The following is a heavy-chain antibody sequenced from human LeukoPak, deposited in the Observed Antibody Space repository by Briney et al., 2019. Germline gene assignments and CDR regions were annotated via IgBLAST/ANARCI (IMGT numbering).Heavy chain of an antibody. CDR1: GGSISSGSYY. CDR3: AALVGTSGYPYYFDY. J-gene: IGHJ4*02. D-gene: IGHD3-22*01. Sequence: SETLSLTCTVSGGSISSGSYYWNWIRQPAGKGLEWIGHIYTSGSTNYNPSLKSRVTISVDTSKNQFSLRLSSVTAADTAVYYCAALVGTSGYPYYFDYWGQGTLVSVSS. V-gene: IGHV4-61*09. CDR2: IYTSGST.